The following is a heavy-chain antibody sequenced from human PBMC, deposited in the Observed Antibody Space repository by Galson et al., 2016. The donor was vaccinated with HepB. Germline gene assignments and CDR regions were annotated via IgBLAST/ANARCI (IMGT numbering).Heavy chain of an antibody. V-gene: IGHV3-30*18. CDR3: AKEGVRWELLHYYGMDV. CDR1: EFTFSTYG. D-gene: IGHD1-26*01. CDR2: ISYDGSNK. Sequence: LRLSCAASEFTFSTYGMNWVRQAPGKGLEWVAVISYDGSNKKYADSVKGRFTISRDNSKNTVDLQLDGLRTEDTAVYYCAKEGVRWELLHYYGMDVWGQGTTVTVSS. J-gene: IGHJ6*02.